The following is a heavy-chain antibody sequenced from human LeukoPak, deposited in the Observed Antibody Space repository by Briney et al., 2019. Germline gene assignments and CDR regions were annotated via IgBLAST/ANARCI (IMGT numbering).Heavy chain of an antibody. V-gene: IGHV4-59*12. D-gene: IGHD6-13*01. CDR1: GGSISSYY. J-gene: IGHJ4*02. Sequence: SETLSLTCTVSGGSISSYYWSWIRQPPGKGLEWIGYIHYSGSSNSNPSLKSRVTISLDTSNNHFSLKLRSVTAADTAVYYCAREGVWQQLGLDYWGQGTLVTVSS. CDR3: AREGVWQQLGLDY. CDR2: IHYSGSS.